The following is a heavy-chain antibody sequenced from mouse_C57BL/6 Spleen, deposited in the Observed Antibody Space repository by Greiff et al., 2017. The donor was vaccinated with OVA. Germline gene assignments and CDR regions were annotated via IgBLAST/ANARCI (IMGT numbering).Heavy chain of an antibody. CDR2: IYPRSGNT. J-gene: IGHJ2*01. V-gene: IGHV1-81*01. Sequence: QVQLQQSGAELARPGASVKLSCTASGYTFTSYGISWVKQRTGQGLEWIGEIYPRSGNTYYNEKFKGKATLTADKSSNTAYMELRSLTSEDSAVYFCAREAYYYGSSYVDYWGQGTTLTVSS. D-gene: IGHD1-1*01. CDR1: GYTFTSYG. CDR3: AREAYYYGSSYVDY.